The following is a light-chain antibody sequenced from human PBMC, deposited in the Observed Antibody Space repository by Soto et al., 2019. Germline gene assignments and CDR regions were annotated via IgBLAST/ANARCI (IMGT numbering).Light chain of an antibody. CDR1: QSVSSNY. CDR3: QHYGSSPRT. V-gene: IGKV3-20*01. J-gene: IGKJ1*01. CDR2: GAT. Sequence: DIVLTQSPGTLSLSPGQRATLSCRASQSVSSNYLAWYQQKTGQAPRLLICGATSRATGIPDRFRGSGSGTDFTLTVSRLETEDFAVYYCQHYGSSPRTFGQGTKVESK.